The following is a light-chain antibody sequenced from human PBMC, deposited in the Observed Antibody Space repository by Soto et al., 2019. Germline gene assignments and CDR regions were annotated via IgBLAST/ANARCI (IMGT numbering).Light chain of an antibody. CDR1: SSDVGGYNS. Sequence: QSVLTQPASLSGSPGQSITISCTGTSSDVGGYNSVSWYQQHPGKAPKVIIFDVSSRPSGVSSRFSGSKSGNTASLTISGLQAEGEADYYCCSYGSGSTLYVFGAGTKVTVL. V-gene: IGLV2-14*03. CDR2: DVS. J-gene: IGLJ1*01. CDR3: CSYGSGSTLYV.